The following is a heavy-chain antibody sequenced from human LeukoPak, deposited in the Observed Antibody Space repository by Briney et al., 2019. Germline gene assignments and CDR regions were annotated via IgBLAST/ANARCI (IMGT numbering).Heavy chain of an antibody. CDR2: ISYDGSNK. V-gene: IGHV3-30*18. CDR1: GGSISSYY. D-gene: IGHD3-22*01. Sequence: LSLTCTVSGGSISSYYWSWIRQPPGKGLEWVAVISYDGSNKLYADSGKGRFTISRDNSKNTLYLQMNSLRAEDTAVYYCAKKTGGYDSSGGAFDIWGQGTMVTVSS. CDR3: AKKTGGYDSSGGAFDI. J-gene: IGHJ3*02.